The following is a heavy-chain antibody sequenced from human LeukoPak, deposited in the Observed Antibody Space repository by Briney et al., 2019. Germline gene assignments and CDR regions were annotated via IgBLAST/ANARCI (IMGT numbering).Heavy chain of an antibody. D-gene: IGHD3-22*01. CDR2: IKKDGSEK. CDR3: ARGLFLSGYLDAFDI. Sequence: GGSLRLSCAASGFTFSSYWMSWVRQAPGKGLEWVANIKKDGSEKYYVDSVKGRFTISRDGSKNTLYLQMNSLRVEDTAVYYCARGLFLSGYLDAFDIWGQGTVVTVSS. J-gene: IGHJ3*02. CDR1: GFTFSSYW. V-gene: IGHV3-7*03.